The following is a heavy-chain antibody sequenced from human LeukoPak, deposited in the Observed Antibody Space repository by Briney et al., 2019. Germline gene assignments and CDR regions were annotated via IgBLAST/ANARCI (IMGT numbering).Heavy chain of an antibody. Sequence: SETLSLTCAVSGGSISSGGYSWSWIRQPPGKGLEWIGYIYHSGSTYYNPSLKSRVTISVDRFKNQFSLKLSSVTAADTAVYYCARADGYSYGLEAFDIWGQGTMVTVSS. CDR3: ARADGYSYGLEAFDI. CDR2: IYHSGST. CDR1: GGSISSGGYS. D-gene: IGHD5-18*01. V-gene: IGHV4-30-2*01. J-gene: IGHJ3*02.